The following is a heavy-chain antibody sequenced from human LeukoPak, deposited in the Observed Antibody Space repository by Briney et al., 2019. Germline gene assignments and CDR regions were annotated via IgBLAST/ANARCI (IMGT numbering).Heavy chain of an antibody. CDR3: ARASHWNQLHYFDY. V-gene: IGHV4-4*02. CDR1: GGSISSSNW. CDR2: IYHSGST. D-gene: IGHD1-1*01. Sequence: SGTLSLTCAVSGGSISSSNWWSWVRQPPGKGLEWIGEIYHSGSTNYNPSLKSRVTISVDKSKTHFSLKLSSVTAADTAVYYCARASHWNQLHYFDYWGQGTLVTVSS. J-gene: IGHJ4*02.